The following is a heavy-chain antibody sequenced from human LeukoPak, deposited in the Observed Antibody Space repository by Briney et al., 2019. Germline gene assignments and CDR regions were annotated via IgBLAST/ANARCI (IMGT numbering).Heavy chain of an antibody. CDR2: IIPILGIA. CDR3: ARAYMVRGVSSLDY. D-gene: IGHD3-10*01. J-gene: IGHJ4*02. Sequence: GASVKVSCKACLGTFSSYAISSVRQAPGQGLEWMGRIIPILGIAYYPQKFQGRFTIIEDNSASPAYMALSTRESKDPAGYYCARAYMVRGVSSLDYWGQGTLVTGSS. CDR1: LGTFSSYA. V-gene: IGHV1-69*04.